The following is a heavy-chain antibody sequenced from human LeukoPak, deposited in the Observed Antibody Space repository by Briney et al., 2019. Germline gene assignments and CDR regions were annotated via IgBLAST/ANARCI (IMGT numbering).Heavy chain of an antibody. CDR2: INPNSGGT. CDR1: GYTFTGYY. D-gene: IGHD3-22*01. Sequence: GASVKVSCKASGYTFTGYYMHWVRQAPGQGLEWMGWINPNSGGTNYAQKFQGRVTMTRDTSISTAYMELSRLRSDDTAVYYCARGPAYYYDSSGYYYDWGQGTLVTVSS. J-gene: IGHJ4*02. CDR3: ARGPAYYYDSSGYYYD. V-gene: IGHV1-2*02.